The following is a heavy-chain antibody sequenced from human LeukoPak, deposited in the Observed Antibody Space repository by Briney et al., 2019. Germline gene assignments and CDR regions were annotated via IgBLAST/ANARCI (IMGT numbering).Heavy chain of an antibody. D-gene: IGHD3-3*01. J-gene: IGHJ5*02. CDR1: GGSISSYY. V-gene: IGHV4-4*07. Sequence: PSETLSLTCTVSGGSISSYYWSWIRQPPGKGLEWIGRIYTSGSTNYNPSLKSRVTMSVDTSKNQFSLKLSSVTAADTAVYYCARDNHFYDFWSGYRTGNWFDPWGQGTLVTVSS. CDR3: ARDNHFYDFWSGYRTGNWFDP. CDR2: IYTSGST.